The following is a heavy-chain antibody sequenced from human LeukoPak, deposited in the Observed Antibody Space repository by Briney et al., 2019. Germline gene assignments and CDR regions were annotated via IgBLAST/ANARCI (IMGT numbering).Heavy chain of an antibody. Sequence: GASVKVSCKASGGSFSSNVISWVRQAPGQGLKWMGGIVPIFGTTKYAQKFQGRVTITTDESTSTAYMELSSLRSEDTAVYYCARGWGVPAPISWFDPWGQGTLVTVSS. CDR3: ARGWGVPAPISWFDP. D-gene: IGHD2-2*01. CDR1: GGSFSSNV. V-gene: IGHV1-69*05. CDR2: IVPIFGTT. J-gene: IGHJ5*02.